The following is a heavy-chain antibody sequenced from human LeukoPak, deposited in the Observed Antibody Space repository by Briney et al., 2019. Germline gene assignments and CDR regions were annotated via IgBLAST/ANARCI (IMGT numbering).Heavy chain of an antibody. CDR1: GFTFSGYG. CDR3: AKDYSIGYGGIADDY. CDR2: IWYDGSNK. J-gene: IGHJ4*02. D-gene: IGHD2-15*01. Sequence: GGSLRLSCAASGFTFSGYGMHWVRQAPGKGLEWVAVIWYDGSNKYYADSVKGRFTISRDNSKNTLYLQMNSLRAEDTAVYYCAKDYSIGYGGIADDYWGQGTPVTVSS. V-gene: IGHV3-33*06.